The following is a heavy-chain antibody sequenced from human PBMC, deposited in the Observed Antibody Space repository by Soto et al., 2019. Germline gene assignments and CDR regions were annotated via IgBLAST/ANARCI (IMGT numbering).Heavy chain of an antibody. J-gene: IGHJ6*02. V-gene: IGHV1-18*01. CDR2: ISAYNGNT. D-gene: IGHD5-18*01. CDR1: GYTFTSYG. CDR3: ARDNSGYSYGYHYYYGMDV. Sequence: ASVKVSCKASGYTFTSYGISWVRQAPGQGLERMGWISAYNGNTNYAQKLQGRVTMTTDTSTSTAYMELRSLRSDDTAVYYCARDNSGYSYGYHYYYGMDVWGQGTTVTVSS.